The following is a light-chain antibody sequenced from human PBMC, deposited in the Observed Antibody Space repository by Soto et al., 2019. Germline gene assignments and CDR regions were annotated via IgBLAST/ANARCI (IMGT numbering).Light chain of an antibody. CDR2: EVT. CDR3: SSYTSSTTFPWA. CDR1: SSDVGGYNY. J-gene: IGLJ1*01. Sequence: QSALTQPASVSGSPGQSITISCTGTSSDVGGYNYVCWYQHHPGKAPKLMIYEVTTRPSGISNRFSGSKSGNTASLTISGLQAEDEADYYCSSYTSSTTFPWAFGTGTKLTVL. V-gene: IGLV2-14*01.